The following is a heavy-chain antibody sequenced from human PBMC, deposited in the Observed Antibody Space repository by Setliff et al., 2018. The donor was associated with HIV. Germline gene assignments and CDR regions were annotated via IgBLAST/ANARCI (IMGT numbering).Heavy chain of an antibody. D-gene: IGHD2-21*01. CDR1: GFTFDDYT. V-gene: IGHV3-43*01. Sequence: GESLRPSCGASGFTFDDYTMHWVRQVPGKGLEWLSLISWYGSSTFYADSLKGRFTISRDNSKESLFLQMNSLTTEDTALYYCAKLIGNGGNSDPFDLWGQGTTVTVSS. CDR3: AKLIGNGGNSDPFDL. CDR2: ISWYGSST. J-gene: IGHJ3*01.